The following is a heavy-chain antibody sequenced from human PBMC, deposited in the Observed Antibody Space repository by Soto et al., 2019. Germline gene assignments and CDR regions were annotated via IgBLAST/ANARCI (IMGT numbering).Heavy chain of an antibody. CDR3: AADRPEIPFDS. J-gene: IGHJ5*01. Sequence: SAHSCWETDGAGLDRSSMDWMRQARGQRLEWIGWIVVGSGNTNYAQKFQERVTITRDMSTSTAYLELSSVRSEDTAVYYCAADRPEIPFDSWGQGNLGAVSS. CDR1: GAGLDRSS. V-gene: IGHV1-58*02. D-gene: IGHD6-6*01. CDR2: IVVGSGNT.